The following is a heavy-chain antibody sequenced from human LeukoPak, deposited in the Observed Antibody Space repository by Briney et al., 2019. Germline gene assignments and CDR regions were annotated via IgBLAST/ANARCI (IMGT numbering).Heavy chain of an antibody. V-gene: IGHV3-23*01. J-gene: IGHJ4*02. D-gene: IGHD2-21*02. CDR2: IIASDGTS. CDR3: ARGAYCGGDCYSPDYFDY. CDR1: GFTFSSYA. Sequence: GSLRLSCAASGFTFSSYAMSWVRQAPGKGLEWVSSIIASDGTSYYADSVKGRFTISRDISKNALYLQMNSLRAEDTAVYYCARGAYCGGDCYSPDYFDYWGQGTLVTVSS.